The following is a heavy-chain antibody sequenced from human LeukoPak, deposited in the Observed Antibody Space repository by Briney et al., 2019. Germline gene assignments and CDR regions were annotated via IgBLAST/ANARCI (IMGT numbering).Heavy chain of an antibody. D-gene: IGHD7-27*01. J-gene: IGHJ4*02. CDR2: ISQSGVT. CDR1: GVSFSGYY. CDR3: TRTSPGVPLDV. Sequence: SETLSLTCALSGVSFSGYYWSWIRQPPGKGPQWIGQISQSGVTDYNPSLKSRVTISLDTSKNQFSLGLTFVTAADAAVYYCTRTSPGVPLDVWGRGTLVTVSS. V-gene: IGHV4-34*01.